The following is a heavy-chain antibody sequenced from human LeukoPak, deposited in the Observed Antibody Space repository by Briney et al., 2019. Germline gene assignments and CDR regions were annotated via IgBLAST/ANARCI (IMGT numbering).Heavy chain of an antibody. V-gene: IGHV3-43D*03. CDR3: AKGYDSSGYYYGTIDY. J-gene: IGHJ4*02. D-gene: IGHD3-22*01. CDR2: ISWDGGST. Sequence: GGSLRLSCAASGFTFDDYAMHWVRQAPGKGLEWVSLISWDGGSTYYADSVKGRFTISRDNSKNSLYLQMNSLRAEDTALYYCAKGYDSSGYYYGTIDYWGQGSLVTVSS. CDR1: GFTFDDYA.